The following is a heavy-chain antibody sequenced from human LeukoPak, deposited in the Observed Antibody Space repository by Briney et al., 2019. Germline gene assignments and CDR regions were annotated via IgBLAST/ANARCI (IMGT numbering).Heavy chain of an antibody. V-gene: IGHV4-4*07. J-gene: IGHJ3*02. Sequence: SETLSLTCIVSGGSISSYYWSWIRQPAGKGLEWIGRIYTSGSTNYNPSLKSRVTMSVDTSKNQFSLKLSSVTAADTAVYYCQGEGDCWNDAFDIWGQGTMLTVSS. CDR1: GGSISSYY. D-gene: IGHD3-3*01. CDR2: IYTSGST. CDR3: QGEGDCWNDAFDI.